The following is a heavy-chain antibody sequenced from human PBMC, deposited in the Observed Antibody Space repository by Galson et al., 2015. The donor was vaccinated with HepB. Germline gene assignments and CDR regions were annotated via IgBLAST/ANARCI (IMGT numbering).Heavy chain of an antibody. V-gene: IGHV3-21*01. D-gene: IGHD6-13*01. CDR3: ARDGSSWLWGNSRWNNWFDP. J-gene: IGHJ5*02. CDR1: GFTSSSYS. CDR2: ISSSRSYI. Sequence: SLRLSCAASGFTSSSYSMNWVRQAPGKGLERVSSISSSRSYIDYADPVKGRFTISRDNATNSLYLQMNSRRAEDTAVYYCARDGSSWLWGNSRWNNWFDPWGQGTLVTVSS.